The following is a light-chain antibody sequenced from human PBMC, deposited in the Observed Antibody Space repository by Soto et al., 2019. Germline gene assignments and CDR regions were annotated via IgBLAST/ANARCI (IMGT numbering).Light chain of an antibody. CDR3: QQSYSTPQT. V-gene: IGKV1-39*01. CDR2: APY. CDR1: QSISSY. J-gene: IGKJ1*01. Sequence: DIQITQSPSSLSASVGDRFAITCRSSQSISSYLNWYQQKPGKAPKLLIYAPYSLQSGVPSRFSGSGSGTDFTLTISSLQPEDFATYYCQQSYSTPQTFGQGTNVDVK.